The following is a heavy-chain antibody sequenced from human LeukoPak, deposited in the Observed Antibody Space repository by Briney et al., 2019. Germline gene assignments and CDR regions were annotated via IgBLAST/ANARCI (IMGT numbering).Heavy chain of an antibody. J-gene: IGHJ4*02. D-gene: IGHD3-10*01. V-gene: IGHV3-11*03. CDR2: ISSSSSYT. CDR3: ASLWFGESRFDY. Sequence: GGSLRLSCAASGFTFSDYYMSWIRQAPGKGLEWVSYISSSSSYTNYADSVKGRCTISRDNAKNSLYLQMNSLRAEDTAVYYCASLWFGESRFDYWGQGTLVTVSS. CDR1: GFTFSDYY.